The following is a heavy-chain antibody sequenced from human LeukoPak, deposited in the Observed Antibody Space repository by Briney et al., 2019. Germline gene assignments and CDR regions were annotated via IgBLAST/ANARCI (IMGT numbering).Heavy chain of an antibody. CDR3: ARKPQGRVAAIGDY. J-gene: IGHJ4*02. CDR2: ISSSGSTI. Sequence: GGSLRLSCAASGFTFSSYEMNWVRQPPGKGLEWVSYISSSGSTIYYADSVKGRFTISRDNAKNSLYLQMNSLRAEDTAVYYCARKPQGRVAAIGDYWGQGTLVTVSS. V-gene: IGHV3-48*03. D-gene: IGHD1-26*01. CDR1: GFTFSSYE.